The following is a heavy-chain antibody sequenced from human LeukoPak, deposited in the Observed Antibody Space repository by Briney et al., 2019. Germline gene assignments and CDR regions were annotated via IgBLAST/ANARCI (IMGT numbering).Heavy chain of an antibody. CDR3: ASRNDILTGYVFDF. V-gene: IGHV4-39*01. Sequence: SETLSLTCTVSGGSVSSSIYYWGWIRQPPGKGPEWIGSTYYSGSTSYNPSLKSRATISVDTSKNQFSLKLTSVTAADTAVYYCASRNDILTGYVFDFWGQGTLVTVSS. D-gene: IGHD3-9*01. CDR2: TYYSGST. CDR1: GGSVSSSIYY. J-gene: IGHJ4*02.